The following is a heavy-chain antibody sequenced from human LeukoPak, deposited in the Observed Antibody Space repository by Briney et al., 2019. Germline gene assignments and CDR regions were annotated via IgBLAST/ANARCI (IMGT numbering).Heavy chain of an antibody. Sequence: ASVKVSCKASGFTFTSSAVQWVRQARGHRLEWIGWIVVGSGNTNYAQKFQERVTITRDMSTSTAYMELSSLRSEDTAVYYCAADITMVRGVTGFYWGQGTLVTVSS. CDR3: AADITMVRGVTGFY. CDR2: IVVGSGNT. D-gene: IGHD3-10*01. J-gene: IGHJ4*02. CDR1: GFTFTSSA. V-gene: IGHV1-58*01.